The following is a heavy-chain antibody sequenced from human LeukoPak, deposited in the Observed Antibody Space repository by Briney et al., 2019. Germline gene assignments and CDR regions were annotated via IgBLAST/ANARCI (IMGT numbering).Heavy chain of an antibody. J-gene: IGHJ4*02. CDR2: VSDGGGST. Sequence: GGSLRLSCAASGFTFSSYALSWVRQAPGKGLEWASAVSDGGGSTYYADSVKGRFTISRDNSKNTLYLQMNSLRAGDAAVYYCAKRGGGRYFDYWGQGTLVTVSS. D-gene: IGHD3-10*01. CDR1: GFTFSSYA. CDR3: AKRGGGRYFDY. V-gene: IGHV3-23*01.